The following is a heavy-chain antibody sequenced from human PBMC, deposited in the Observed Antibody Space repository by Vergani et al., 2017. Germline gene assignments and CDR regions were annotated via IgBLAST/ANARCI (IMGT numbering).Heavy chain of an antibody. D-gene: IGHD3-22*01. CDR3: ARGTHHPLNSSGTRDAFDI. CDR1: GFTFSSYA. V-gene: IGHV3-64*01. Sequence: EVQLVESGGGLVQPGGSLRLSCAASGFTFSSYAMHWVRQAPGKGLEYVSAISSNGGSTYYANSVKGRFTISRDNSKNTLYLQMGSLRAEDMAVYYCARGTHHPLNSSGTRDAFDIWGQGTMVTVSS. CDR2: ISSNGGST. J-gene: IGHJ3*02.